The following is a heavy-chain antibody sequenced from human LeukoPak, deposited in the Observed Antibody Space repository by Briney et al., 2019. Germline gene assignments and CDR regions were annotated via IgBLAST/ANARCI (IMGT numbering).Heavy chain of an antibody. CDR1: GFTFRSYA. J-gene: IGHJ4*02. V-gene: IGHV3-48*03. CDR3: ARVGNGGMIVVDFFDY. Sequence: SGGSLRLSCTASGFTFRSYAMHWVRQAPGKGLEWVSYISSSGSTIYYADSVKGRFTISRDNAKNSLYLQMNSLRAEDTAVYYCARVGNGGMIVVDFFDYWGQGTLVTVSS. CDR2: ISSSGSTI. D-gene: IGHD3-22*01.